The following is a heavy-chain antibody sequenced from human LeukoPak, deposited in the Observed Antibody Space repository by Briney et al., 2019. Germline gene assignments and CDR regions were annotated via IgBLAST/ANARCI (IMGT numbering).Heavy chain of an antibody. D-gene: IGHD3-10*01. CDR2: INLNNGGT. J-gene: IGHJ4*02. CDR3: ARDSGEVPDY. CDR1: GYTFNGYY. V-gene: IGHV1-2*02. Sequence: AASVKVSCKSSGYTFNGYYMHWVRQAPGQGLEWMGWINLNNGGTKYAQNFQGRVTMTRDTSISTAYMELDRLRFDDTAVYYCARDSGEVPDYWGQGTLVTVSS.